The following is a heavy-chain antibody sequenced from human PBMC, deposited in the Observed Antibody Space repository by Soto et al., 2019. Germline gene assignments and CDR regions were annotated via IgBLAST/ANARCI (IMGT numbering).Heavy chain of an antibody. Sequence: QVQLQESGPGLVKPSQTLSLTCTVSGGSISTGGYYWTWIRQHPGKGLEWIGYIYYSWSNYYNPSPQSRVTISVDTSKNQFSLKLSAVTAADTAVYYCARGLSVTLFDNWGQGTLVTVSS. CDR1: GGSISTGGYY. CDR2: IYYSWSN. D-gene: IGHD4-17*01. J-gene: IGHJ4*02. V-gene: IGHV4-31*03. CDR3: ARGLSVTLFDN.